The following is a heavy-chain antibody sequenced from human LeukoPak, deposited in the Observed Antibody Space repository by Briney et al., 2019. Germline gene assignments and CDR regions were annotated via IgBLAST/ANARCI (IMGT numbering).Heavy chain of an antibody. Sequence: GGSLRLSCAASGFTFSSYTMNWVRQAPGKGLEWVSSISGRSDYIYHAGSVKGRFTISRDNAKNSLYLQMNSLRAEDTAVYYCARDRAELGPNDFDNWGQGTLATVSS. CDR2: ISGRSDYI. J-gene: IGHJ4*02. D-gene: IGHD7-27*01. CDR3: ARDRAELGPNDFDN. CDR1: GFTFSSYT. V-gene: IGHV3-21*01.